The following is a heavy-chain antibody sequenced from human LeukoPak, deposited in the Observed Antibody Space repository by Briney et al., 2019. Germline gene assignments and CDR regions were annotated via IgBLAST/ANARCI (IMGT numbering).Heavy chain of an antibody. CDR2: INHSGST. CDR3: AREGGYNYGVDY. V-gene: IGHV4-34*01. J-gene: IGHJ4*02. Sequence: SETLSLTCAVYGGSFSGYYWSWIRQPPGKGLEWIGEINHSGSTNYNPSLKSRVTISVDTSKNQFSLKLSSVTAADTAVYYCAREGGYNYGVDYWGQGTLVTVSS. CDR1: GGSFSGYY. D-gene: IGHD5-18*01.